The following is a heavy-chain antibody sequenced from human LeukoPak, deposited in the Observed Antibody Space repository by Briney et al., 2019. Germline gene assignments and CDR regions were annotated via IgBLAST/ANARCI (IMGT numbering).Heavy chain of an antibody. Sequence: GGSLRLSCAASGFTFSSYAMHWVRQAPGKGLEWVAVISYDGSNKYYADSVKGRFTISRDNSKNTLYLQMNSLRAEDTAVYYCARDPRGYDSSGYYYSAGDGWFDPWGQGTLVTVSS. V-gene: IGHV3-30-3*01. CDR2: ISYDGSNK. J-gene: IGHJ5*02. CDR1: GFTFSSYA. D-gene: IGHD3-22*01. CDR3: ARDPRGYDSSGYYYSAGDGWFDP.